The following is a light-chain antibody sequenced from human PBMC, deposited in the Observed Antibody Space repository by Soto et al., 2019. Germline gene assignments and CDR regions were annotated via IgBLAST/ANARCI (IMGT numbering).Light chain of an antibody. CDR2: DAS. J-gene: IGKJ5*01. Sequence: EIVLTQSPATLPLSPGERATLSCRTSQSVSSYFAWYQQKPGRAPRLLIYDASNRATGIPARFLGSGAGTDFTLTISSLEPEDFAVYYCQQRSNWPLPFGQGTRLEIK. V-gene: IGKV3-11*01. CDR1: QSVSSY. CDR3: QQRSNWPLP.